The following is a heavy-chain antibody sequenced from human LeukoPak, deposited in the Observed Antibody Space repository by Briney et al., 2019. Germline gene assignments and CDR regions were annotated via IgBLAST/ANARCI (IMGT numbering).Heavy chain of an antibody. J-gene: IGHJ6*03. CDR3: ARELATAGITYYMDV. D-gene: IGHD6-13*01. CDR1: GVSISTYY. Sequence: SETLSLTCTVSGVSISTYYWSWIRQPPGKGLEWIGYIYYTGSTNYNPSLKSRVTISVDTSKNQFSLKLSSVTAADTAVYYCARELATAGITYYMDVWGKGTTVTISS. CDR2: IYYTGST. V-gene: IGHV4-59*12.